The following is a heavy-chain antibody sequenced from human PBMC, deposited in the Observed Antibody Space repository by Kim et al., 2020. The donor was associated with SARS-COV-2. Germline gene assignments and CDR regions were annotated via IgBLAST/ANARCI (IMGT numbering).Heavy chain of an antibody. V-gene: IGHV3-74*01. CDR3: ARGMFRDGFDV. CDR1: GFSLSHDV. D-gene: IGHD3-10*02. J-gene: IGHJ6*02. CDR2: LSGARRSN. Sequence: GGSLRLSCAAAGFSLSHDVINGSRQASVKWLLGGSRLSGARRSNHDAYSVKGRITISRDNAENTLYLQINNLRADDTAVYYCARGMFRDGFDVWGQGTTVTVSS.